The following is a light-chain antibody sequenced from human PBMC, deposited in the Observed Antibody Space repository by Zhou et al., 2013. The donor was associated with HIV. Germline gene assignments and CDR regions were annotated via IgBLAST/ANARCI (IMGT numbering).Light chain of an antibody. CDR1: QSVSSSH. Sequence: IVLTQSPGTLSLSPGERATLSCRASQSVSSSHLAWYAQKPGQVPRLVIYDASSRATGIPDRFSGSGSGTDFTLTISRLEPEDFAVYYCQQYGSSPLFTFGPGTKVDIK. J-gene: IGKJ3*01. CDR2: DAS. CDR3: QQYGSSPLFT. V-gene: IGKV3-20*01.